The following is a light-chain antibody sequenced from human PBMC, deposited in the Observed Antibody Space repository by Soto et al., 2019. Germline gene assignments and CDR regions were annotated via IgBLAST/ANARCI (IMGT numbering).Light chain of an antibody. J-gene: IGKJ1*01. CDR2: GAF. CDR3: QQYGSSPRWT. V-gene: IGKV3-15*01. Sequence: EIVMTQSPVTLSVSPGERVTLSCRASQSVSINLAWYQQKPGQAPSLLIYGAFTRATGIPARFSGTGSGTEFTLTISSLQSEDFAVYYCQQYGSSPRWTFGQGTKVDI. CDR1: QSVSIN.